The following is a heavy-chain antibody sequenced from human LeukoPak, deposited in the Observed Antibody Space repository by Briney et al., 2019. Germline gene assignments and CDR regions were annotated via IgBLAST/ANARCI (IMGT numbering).Heavy chain of an antibody. CDR2: IHHGGST. CDR1: GGSISSGGYY. D-gene: IGHD1-26*01. J-gene: IGHJ4*02. V-gene: IGHV4-31*03. Sequence: SETLSLTCTVSGGSISSGGYYWSWIPQHPGKGPEWIGYIHHGGSTYYNPSLKSRVSISVDTSMNQFSLNLTSVTAADTAIYFCARVVGDYFDYWGQGTLVTVSS. CDR3: ARVVGDYFDY.